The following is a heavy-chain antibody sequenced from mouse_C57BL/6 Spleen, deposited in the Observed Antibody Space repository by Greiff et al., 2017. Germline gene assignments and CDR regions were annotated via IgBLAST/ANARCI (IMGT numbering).Heavy chain of an antibody. Sequence: EVKLMESEGGLVQPGSSMKLSCTASGFTFSDYYMAWVRQVPEKGLEWVANINYDGSSTYYLDSLKSRFIISRDTAKNILYLQMSSLKSEDTATYYCARLRVPDGYYGNWYFDVWGTGTTVTVSS. CDR2: INYDGSST. CDR1: GFTFSDYY. CDR3: ARLRVPDGYYGNWYFDV. V-gene: IGHV5-16*01. D-gene: IGHD2-3*01. J-gene: IGHJ1*03.